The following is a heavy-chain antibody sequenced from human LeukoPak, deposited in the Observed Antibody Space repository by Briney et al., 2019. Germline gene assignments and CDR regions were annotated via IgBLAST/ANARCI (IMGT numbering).Heavy chain of an antibody. CDR3: ATESPRRQYYYDPNWFDP. CDR2: FDPEDGDT. V-gene: IGHV1-24*01. J-gene: IGHJ5*02. CDR1: GYTLTVLS. Sequence: ASVKLSFKVSGYTLTVLSMHWVRHAPGKGLGWRGGFDPEDGDTIYTQKFQGRVTMTEDTATDTAYMELSSLRSEDTAVYYCATESPRRQYYYDPNWFDPWGKGNLVTVSS. D-gene: IGHD3-22*01.